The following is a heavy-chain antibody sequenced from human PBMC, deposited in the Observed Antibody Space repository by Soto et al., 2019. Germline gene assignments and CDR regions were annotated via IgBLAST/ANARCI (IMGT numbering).Heavy chain of an antibody. CDR3: ARGSGSGSYYTPNLDYPYYFDY. CDR2: ISAYNGNT. D-gene: IGHD3-10*01. Sequence: ASVKVSCKASGYTFTSYGISWVRRAPGQGLEWMGWISAYNGNTNYAQKLQGRVTMTTDTSTSTAYMELRSLRSDDTAVYYCARGSGSGSYYTPNLDYPYYFDYWGQGTLVIV. V-gene: IGHV1-18*04. CDR1: GYTFTSYG. J-gene: IGHJ4*02.